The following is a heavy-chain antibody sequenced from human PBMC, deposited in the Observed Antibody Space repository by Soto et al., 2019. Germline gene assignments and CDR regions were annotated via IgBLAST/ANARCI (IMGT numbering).Heavy chain of an antibody. Sequence: SETLSLTCTVSGDAISSSSYYWGWIRQPPGKGLEWVGSIYYSGSTDYNPSLKSRVTISVDTSKNQFSLKLTSVTAADTAVHYYARSGGLQHIDYWGQGTLVTVSS. CDR2: IYYSGST. J-gene: IGHJ4*02. CDR1: GDAISSSSYY. CDR3: ARSGGLQHIDY. V-gene: IGHV4-39*01. D-gene: IGHD4-4*01.